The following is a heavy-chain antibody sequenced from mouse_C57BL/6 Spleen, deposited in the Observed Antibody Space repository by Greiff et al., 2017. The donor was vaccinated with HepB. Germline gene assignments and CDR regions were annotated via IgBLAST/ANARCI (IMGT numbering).Heavy chain of an antibody. CDR1: GFNIKDDY. V-gene: IGHV14-4*01. J-gene: IGHJ2*01. D-gene: IGHD1-1*01. CDR2: IDPENGDT. CDR3: TTYYGSSLPDY. Sequence: DVKLQESGAELVRPGASVKLSCTASGFNIKDDYMHWVKQRPEQGLEWIGWIDPENGDTEYASKFQGKATITADTSSNTAYLQLSSLTSEDTAVYYCTTYYGSSLPDYWGQGTTLTVSS.